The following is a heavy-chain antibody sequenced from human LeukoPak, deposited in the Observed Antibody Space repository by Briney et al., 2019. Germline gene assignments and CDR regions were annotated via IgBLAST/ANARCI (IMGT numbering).Heavy chain of an antibody. D-gene: IGHD4-17*01. J-gene: IGHJ6*03. V-gene: IGHV4-34*01. CDR2: INHSGST. CDR1: GGSFSAYS. Sequence: PSETLSLTCAVYGGSFSAYSWNWIRQPPGKGLEWIGEINHSGSTNYNPSLKSRVTISVDTSKNQFSLKLNSVTAADTAVYYCARGYTVTSYYYYSYMDVWGTGTTVTVSS. CDR3: ARGYTVTSYYYYSYMDV.